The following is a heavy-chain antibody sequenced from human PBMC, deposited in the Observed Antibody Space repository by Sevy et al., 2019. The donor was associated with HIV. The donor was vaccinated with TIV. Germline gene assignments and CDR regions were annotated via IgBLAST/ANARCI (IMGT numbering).Heavy chain of an antibody. CDR2: MSSGTSYT. CDR1: GFTFSDYY. J-gene: IGHJ4*02. D-gene: IGHD1-7*01. CDR3: ARDRRNYGGQYFDY. Sequence: GGSLRLSCAASGFTFSDYYMSWIRQAPGKGLEWVSYMSSGTSYTNYADSVKGRFTISRDNAKNSLYLQMNSLRAEDTAVYYCARDRRNYGGQYFDYWGQGTLVTFSS. V-gene: IGHV3-11*06.